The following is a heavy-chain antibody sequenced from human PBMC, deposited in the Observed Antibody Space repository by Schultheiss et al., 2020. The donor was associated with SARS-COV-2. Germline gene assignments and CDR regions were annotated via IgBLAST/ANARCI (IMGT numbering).Heavy chain of an antibody. CDR1: GFTFSSYS. CDR3: AKRPAYYYYYYMDV. CDR2: ISGSGGST. J-gene: IGHJ6*03. Sequence: GGSLRLSCVASGFTFSSYSMNWVRQAPGKGLEWVSAISGSGGSTYYADSVKGRFTISRDNSKNTLYLQMNSLRAEDTAVYYCAKRPAYYYYYYMDVWGKGTTVTVSS. V-gene: IGHV3-23*01.